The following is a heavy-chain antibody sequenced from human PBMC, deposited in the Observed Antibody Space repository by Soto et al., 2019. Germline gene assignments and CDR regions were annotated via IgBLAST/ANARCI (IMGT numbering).Heavy chain of an antibody. J-gene: IGHJ6*02. Sequence: QVQLVQSGAEVKKPGASVKVSCKASGYTFTSYGISWVRQAPGQGLEWMGWISAYNGNTNYAQKLQGRVTMTTATSTSTAYMELRSLRSYDTAVYYCATYYYGSGSQDYYGMDVWGQGTTVTVSS. CDR3: ATYYYGSGSQDYYGMDV. V-gene: IGHV1-18*01. CDR1: GYTFTSYG. D-gene: IGHD3-10*01. CDR2: ISAYNGNT.